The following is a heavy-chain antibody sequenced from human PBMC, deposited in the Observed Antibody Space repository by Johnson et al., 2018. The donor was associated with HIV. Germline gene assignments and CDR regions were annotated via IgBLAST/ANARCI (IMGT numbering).Heavy chain of an antibody. J-gene: IGHJ3*02. D-gene: IGHD3-16*02. Sequence: VQLVESGGGLVQPGGSLRLSCAASGFTFSSYWMHWVRQAPGKGLVWVSRINSDGSSTSYADSVKGRFPISRDNAKNTLYLQMNSLRAEDTAVYYCARNLWGSYRHDAFDIWGQGTMVTVSS. V-gene: IGHV3-74*02. CDR2: INSDGSST. CDR3: ARNLWGSYRHDAFDI. CDR1: GFTFSSYW.